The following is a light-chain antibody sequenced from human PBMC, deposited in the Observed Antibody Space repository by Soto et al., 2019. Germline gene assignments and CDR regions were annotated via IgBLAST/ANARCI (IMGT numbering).Light chain of an antibody. CDR3: QQYGSSPTWT. CDR2: GAS. CDR1: QSVSRGY. V-gene: IGKV3-20*01. J-gene: IGKJ1*01. Sequence: EILLTQSPGTLSLSPGERATLSFSASQSVSRGYVAWHRQKPRQAPRLFIYGASCRATGIPDRFSGSGSRTDFTLTISRLEPEDFAVYYCQQYGSSPTWTLGQGTKVEVK.